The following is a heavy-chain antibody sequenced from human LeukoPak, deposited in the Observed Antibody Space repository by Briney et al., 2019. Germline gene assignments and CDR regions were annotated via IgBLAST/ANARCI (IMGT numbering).Heavy chain of an antibody. Sequence: PGGSLRLSCAASGFTFSSYAMSWVRQAPGKGLEWVSAVSGSGGSTYYADSVKGRFTISRDNSKNTLYLQMNSLRAEDTAVYYCAKDRSVTTDYFDYWGQGTLVTVSS. CDR1: GFTFSSYA. D-gene: IGHD4-11*01. CDR2: VSGSGGST. V-gene: IGHV3-23*01. J-gene: IGHJ4*02. CDR3: AKDRSVTTDYFDY.